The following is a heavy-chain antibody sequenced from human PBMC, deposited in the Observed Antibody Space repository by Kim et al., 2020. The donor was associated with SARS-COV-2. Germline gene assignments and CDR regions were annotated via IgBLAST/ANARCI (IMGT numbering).Heavy chain of an antibody. D-gene: IGHD3-3*02. Sequence: NYAQTFQGRVTMTRDTSISTAYMELSRLRSDDTAVYYCAREVSRAGVFDYWGQGTLVTVSS. CDR3: AREVSRAGVFDY. J-gene: IGHJ4*02. V-gene: IGHV1-2*02.